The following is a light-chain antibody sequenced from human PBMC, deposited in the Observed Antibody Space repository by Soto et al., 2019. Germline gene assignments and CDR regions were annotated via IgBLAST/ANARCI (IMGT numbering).Light chain of an antibody. CDR2: KMS. J-gene: IGKJ1*01. V-gene: IGKV1-5*03. Sequence: DIHMTQSPSTLFASVGDTVTITCQASQSISALLAWYQQRPGKAPKLLIYKMSASERGVPSRFSGSGSGTEFTLTISSLQPEDFATYYCQQYNSSPWTFGQGTKV. CDR1: QSISAL. CDR3: QQYNSSPWT.